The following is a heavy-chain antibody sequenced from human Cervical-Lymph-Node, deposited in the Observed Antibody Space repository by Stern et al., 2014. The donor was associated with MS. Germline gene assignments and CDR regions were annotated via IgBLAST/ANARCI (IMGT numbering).Heavy chain of an antibody. CDR3: ASRGAGEFGVSPTGS. V-gene: IGHV7-4-1*02. D-gene: IGHD2-8*01. J-gene: IGHJ5*02. Sequence: VQLVESGSELKKPGASVKISCKASGYNFRNYAMNWVRQAPGRGLEWMGWINTNTVNPLYAQGFTGRFVFSLDPSVSTAYLKISSLKTEDTAMYYCASRGAGEFGVSPTGSWGQGTLVTVSS. CDR2: INTNTVNP. CDR1: GYNFRNYA.